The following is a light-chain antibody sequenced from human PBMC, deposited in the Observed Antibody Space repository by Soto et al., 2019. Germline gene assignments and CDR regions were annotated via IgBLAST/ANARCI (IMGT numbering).Light chain of an antibody. CDR2: GAS. Sequence: EVVLTQSPFTLSLSPGEIATLSCRASQNILSNLAWYQQKPGQAPRLLIYGASTRATGIPARFSGSGSGTEFTLTISSLQSEDFAVYYCQQYGTSPITFGQGTRLEI. V-gene: IGKV3-15*01. CDR3: QQYGTSPIT. J-gene: IGKJ5*01. CDR1: QNILSN.